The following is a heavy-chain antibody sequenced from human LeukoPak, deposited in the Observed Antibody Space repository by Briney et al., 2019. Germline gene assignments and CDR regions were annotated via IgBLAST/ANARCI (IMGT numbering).Heavy chain of an antibody. D-gene: IGHD3-16*02. CDR3: AREYYDYVWGGYRPYYFDY. V-gene: IGHV4-4*07. Sequence: SETLPLTCTVSGGSINSNYWNWIRQPARQGLEWIGRIYSSGSTSYKPSLESRVTMSVDTSKNQFSLQLSSVTAADTAVYYCAREYYDYVWGGYRPYYFDYWGQGTLVTVSS. CDR2: IYSSGST. J-gene: IGHJ4*02. CDR1: GGSINSNY.